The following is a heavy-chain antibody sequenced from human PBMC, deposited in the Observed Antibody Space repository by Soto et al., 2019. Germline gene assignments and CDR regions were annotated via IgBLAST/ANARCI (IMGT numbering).Heavy chain of an antibody. CDR3: VRDGTKTLRDWFDP. CDR2: IYATGTT. J-gene: IGHJ5*02. CDR1: GASISGFY. V-gene: IGHV4-4*07. Sequence: PSETLSLTCTVSGASISGFYWSWIRKSAGKGLEWIGRIYATGTTDYNPSLKSRVMMSVDTSKKQFSLKLRSVTAADTAVYYCVRDGTKTLRDWFDPWGQGISVTISS. D-gene: IGHD1-1*01.